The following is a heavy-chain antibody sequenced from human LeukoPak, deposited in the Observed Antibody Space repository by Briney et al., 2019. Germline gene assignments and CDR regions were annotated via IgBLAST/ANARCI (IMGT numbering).Heavy chain of an antibody. Sequence: PSETLSLTCTVSGDSVSSGSNYWSWIRQPAGKGLEWIGRIYNGWTTNYNPSLKSRVTISVDTSKNQFSLKLSSVTAADTAVYYYYMDVWGKGTTVIVSS. J-gene: IGHJ6*03. CDR2: IYNGWTT. CDR3: YMDV. V-gene: IGHV4-61*02. CDR1: GDSVSSGSNY.